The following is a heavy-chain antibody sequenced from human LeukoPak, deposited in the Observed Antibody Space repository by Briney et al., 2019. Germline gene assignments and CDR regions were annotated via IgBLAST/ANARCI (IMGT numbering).Heavy chain of an antibody. J-gene: IGHJ4*02. CDR1: GGTLSSYA. CDR3: ASAMYYYDSSGYYPPFDY. Sequence: SVKVSCKASGGTLSSYAISWVRQAPGQGLEWMGGIIPIFGTANYAQKFQGRVTITTDESTSTAYMELSSLRSEDTAVYYCASAMYYYDSSGYYPPFDYWGQGTLVTVSS. V-gene: IGHV1-69*05. CDR2: IIPIFGTA. D-gene: IGHD3-22*01.